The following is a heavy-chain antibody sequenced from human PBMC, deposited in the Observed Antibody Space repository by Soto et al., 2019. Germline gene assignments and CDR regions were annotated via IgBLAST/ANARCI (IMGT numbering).Heavy chain of an antibody. D-gene: IGHD3-22*01. CDR1: GGSISSYY. CDR2: IYDSGST. CDR3: ASRTYYYGSGGPKVFDY. J-gene: IGHJ4*02. Sequence: SETLSLTCTVSGGSISSYYWSWIRQPPGKGLEWIGYIYDSGSTNYNPSLKSRVTISVDASKNQFSLRLSSVTAADTAVYYCASRTYYYGSGGPKVFDYWGQGTLVTVSS. V-gene: IGHV4-59*01.